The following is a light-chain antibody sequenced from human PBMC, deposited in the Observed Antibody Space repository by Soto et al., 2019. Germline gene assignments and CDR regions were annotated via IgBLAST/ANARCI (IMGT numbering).Light chain of an antibody. V-gene: IGKV1-5*03. CDR1: QSLSTW. Sequence: DIQMTQSPSTLSASVGDRVTLTCRASQSLSTWLAWYQQKPGKAPTLLMYKASTLEIGVPSRFSGSGSGTEFTLTISSLQPDDFATYYCQQYHSYPLTFGGGTKVEMK. J-gene: IGKJ4*01. CDR3: QQYHSYPLT. CDR2: KAS.